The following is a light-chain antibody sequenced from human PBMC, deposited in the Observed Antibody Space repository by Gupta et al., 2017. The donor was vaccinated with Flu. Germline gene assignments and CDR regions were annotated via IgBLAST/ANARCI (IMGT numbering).Light chain of an antibody. J-gene: IGKJ1*01. CDR1: QSVSSR. CDR3: QQYDTSWT. V-gene: IGKV1-5*03. Sequence: SPSTLSASVGDRVTITCRASQSVSSRLAWYQQKPGKAPKMLIYKASSLESGVPPRFSGSGSGTEFTLTISSLQPDDFATYYCQQYDTSWTFGQGTKVEIK. CDR2: KAS.